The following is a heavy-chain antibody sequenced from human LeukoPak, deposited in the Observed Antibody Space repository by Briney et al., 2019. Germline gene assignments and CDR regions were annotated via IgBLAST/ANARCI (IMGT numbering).Heavy chain of an antibody. CDR2: INPNCGGT. D-gene: IGHD5-18*01. J-gene: IGHJ2*01. CDR3: ARAEGYSYGRWYFDL. V-gene: IGHV1-2*02. Sequence: KVSCKASGYTFLGNYIYWVRQAPGQGLEWMGWINPNCGGTNYSQKFQGRVTITMDTSISTAYMELSSLRSDDTAVYYCARAEGYSYGRWYFDLWGRGTLVTVPS. CDR1: GYTFLGNY.